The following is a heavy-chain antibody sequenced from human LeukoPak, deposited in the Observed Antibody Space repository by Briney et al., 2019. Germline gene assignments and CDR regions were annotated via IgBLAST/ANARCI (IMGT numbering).Heavy chain of an antibody. D-gene: IGHD2/OR15-2a*01. J-gene: IGHJ4*02. Sequence: PGGSLRLSCAASGFTFSSYEMNWVRQAPGKGLEWVSYISSSYITRYYADSVKGRFTISRDNAKNSLYLQMNSLRAEDTAVYYCARAYFLNDYWGQGTLVTVSS. CDR3: ARAYFLNDY. CDR2: ISSSYITR. CDR1: GFTFSSYE. V-gene: IGHV3-48*03.